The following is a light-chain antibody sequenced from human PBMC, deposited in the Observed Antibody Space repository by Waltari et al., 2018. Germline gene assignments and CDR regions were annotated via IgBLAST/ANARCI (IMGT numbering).Light chain of an antibody. CDR2: EIF. Sequence: DVVMTQSPLSLSVTPGHPASMSFKSSQSLLQSDGKTFIYWYLQRPGQSPQLLIYEIFNRFSGVPERFSGSGSGTDFTLNISRVAADDVGTYYCMQTLQPWTIGQGTKVEIK. CDR1: QSLLQSDGKTF. V-gene: IGKV2D-29*02. CDR3: MQTLQPWT. J-gene: IGKJ1*01.